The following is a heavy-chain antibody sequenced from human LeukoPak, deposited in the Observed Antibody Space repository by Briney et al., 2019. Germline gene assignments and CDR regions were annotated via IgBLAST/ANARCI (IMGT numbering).Heavy chain of an antibody. CDR3: ARDGSAAGAIDY. V-gene: IGHV4-61*05. D-gene: IGHD6-13*01. J-gene: IGHJ4*02. Sequence: SETLSLTCSVSGGSITSSSYYWGWIRQPPGKGLEWIGYIYYSGSTNYNPSLKSRVTISVDTSKNQFSLKLSSVTAADTAVYYCARDGSAAGAIDYWGQGTLVTVSS. CDR1: GGSITSSSYY. CDR2: IYYSGST.